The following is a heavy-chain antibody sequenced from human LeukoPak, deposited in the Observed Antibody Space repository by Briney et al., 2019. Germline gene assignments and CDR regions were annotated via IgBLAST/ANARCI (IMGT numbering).Heavy chain of an antibody. CDR2: FDPEDGET. J-gene: IGHJ4*02. Sequence: ASVKVSCKVSGCTLTELSMHWVRQAPGKGLEWMGGFDPEDGETIYAQKFQGRVTMTEDTSTDTAYMELSSLRSEDTAVYYCATEGRSVVVGARVFDYWGQGTLVTVSS. V-gene: IGHV1-24*01. D-gene: IGHD2-15*01. CDR1: GCTLTELS. CDR3: ATEGRSVVVGARVFDY.